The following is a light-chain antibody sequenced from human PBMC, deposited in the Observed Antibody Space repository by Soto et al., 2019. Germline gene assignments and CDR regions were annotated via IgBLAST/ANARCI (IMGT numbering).Light chain of an antibody. V-gene: IGKV1-33*01. CDR3: QQYDNLPLT. Sequence: DIQMTQSPSSLSASVGDRVTITCQASRDISIYLNWYQQKPGKAPKLLIYGASNLESGVPSRFSGSGSGTDFTFTISSLQPEDIATYYCQQYDNLPLTFGGGTKVEIK. CDR2: GAS. J-gene: IGKJ4*01. CDR1: RDISIY.